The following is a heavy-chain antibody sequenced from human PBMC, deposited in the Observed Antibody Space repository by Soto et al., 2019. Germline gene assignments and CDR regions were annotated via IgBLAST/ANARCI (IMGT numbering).Heavy chain of an antibody. Sequence: SVKVSCKASGGTFSNHAISWVRQAPGQGLEWVGGIIPMFPTADYAQRFQGRVTITAADPTTTVYMELSGLRSEDTAMYYCARDDATYCGGDCYRYFYYGMDVWGQGTTVTVSS. CDR2: IIPMFPTA. CDR1: GGTFSNHA. D-gene: IGHD2-21*02. J-gene: IGHJ6*02. V-gene: IGHV1-69*13. CDR3: ARDDATYCGGDCYRYFYYGMDV.